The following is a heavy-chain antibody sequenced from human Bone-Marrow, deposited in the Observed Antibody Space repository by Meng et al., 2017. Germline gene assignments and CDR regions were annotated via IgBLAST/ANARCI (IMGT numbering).Heavy chain of an antibody. J-gene: IGHJ4*02. CDR2: ISSSSSYI. V-gene: IGHV3-21*01. D-gene: IGHD3-10*01. CDR1: GFTLSRYG. CDR3: ARDIDGSGSYDY. Sequence: WSGSGFTLSRYGMNWVRQAPGKGLEWVSSISSSSSYIYYADSVKGRFTISRDNAKNSLYLQMNSLRAEDTAVYYCARDIDGSGSYDYWGQGTLVTVSS.